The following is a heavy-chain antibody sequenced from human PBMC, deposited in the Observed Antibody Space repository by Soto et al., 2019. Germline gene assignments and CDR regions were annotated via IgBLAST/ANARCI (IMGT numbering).Heavy chain of an antibody. CDR3: AKDGCSRTSCYHFDY. CDR2: ISDSGGSA. CDR1: GFTFSSYA. J-gene: IGHJ4*02. V-gene: IGHV3-23*01. Sequence: GGSLRLSCTASGFTFSSYALSWVRLAPGKGLEWVSAISDSGGSAYYADSVKGRFTMSRDNSKNTLYLQMSGLRAEDTAVYYCAKDGCSRTSCYHFDYWGQGTVVTVSS. D-gene: IGHD2-2*01.